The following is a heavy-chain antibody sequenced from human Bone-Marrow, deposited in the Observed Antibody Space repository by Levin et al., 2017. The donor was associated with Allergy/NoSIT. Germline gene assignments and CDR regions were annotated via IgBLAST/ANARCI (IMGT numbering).Heavy chain of an antibody. Sequence: VSVKVSCKASGYTFTDYYMHWVRQAPGQGLEWMGWINPNSGGTTFAQNFQGRVTVTRDTSISTAYMELNRLRSDDTAVYYCARSEVVVVTATTHFDYWGQGTLVTVSS. CDR1: GYTFTDYY. D-gene: IGHD2-15*01. CDR2: INPNSGGT. V-gene: IGHV1-2*02. CDR3: ARSEVVVVTATTHFDY. J-gene: IGHJ4*02.